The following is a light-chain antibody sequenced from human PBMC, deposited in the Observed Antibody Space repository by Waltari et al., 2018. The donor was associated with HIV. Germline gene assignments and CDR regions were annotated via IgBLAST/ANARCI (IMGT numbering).Light chain of an antibody. CDR2: AAS. Sequence: AIRMTQSPSSFSASTGDRVTITCRASQGISSYLAWYQQKPGKAPKLLIDAASTLQSGVPSRFSGSGSGTDFTLTISCLQAEDFATYYYQQYYRYPRIFGGGTKVEIK. J-gene: IGKJ4*01. CDR1: QGISSY. CDR3: QQYYRYPRI. V-gene: IGKV1-8*01.